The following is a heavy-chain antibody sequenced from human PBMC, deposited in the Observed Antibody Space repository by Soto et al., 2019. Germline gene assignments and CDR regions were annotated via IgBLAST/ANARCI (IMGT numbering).Heavy chain of an antibody. CDR2: ISTYNGNT. J-gene: IGHJ6*02. CDR3: ARSGYCSSTSCPLKYYYYGMDV. V-gene: IGHV1-18*01. CDR1: GYTFTNYG. Sequence: QVQLVQSGAEVKKPGASVKVSCKASGYTFTNYGIIWVRQAPGPGLEWMGWISTYNGNTNFAQKLQGRVTMTTDTSASTAYMELRSLRSYDTAVYYCARSGYCSSTSCPLKYYYYGMDVWGQGTTVTVSS. D-gene: IGHD2-2*01.